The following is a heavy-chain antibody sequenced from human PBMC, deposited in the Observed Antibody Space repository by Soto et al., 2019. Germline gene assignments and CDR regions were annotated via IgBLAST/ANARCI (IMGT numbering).Heavy chain of an antibody. CDR2: FSFDGSNK. J-gene: IGHJ4*02. CDR3: AGDWTRLGAYYFDY. V-gene: IGHV3-30-3*01. CDR1: GFTFSSFS. D-gene: IGHD7-27*01. Sequence: QPVGSVRLSCAASGFTFSSFSMHWVRQAPGKGLEWVALFSFDGSNKYYADSVKGRFTISRDNSKNTLYLQMNSLRAEDTAVYYCAGDWTRLGAYYFDYWGQGTLVAVSS.